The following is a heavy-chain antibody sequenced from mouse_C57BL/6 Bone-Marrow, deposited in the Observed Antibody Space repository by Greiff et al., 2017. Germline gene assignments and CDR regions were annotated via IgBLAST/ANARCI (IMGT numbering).Heavy chain of an antibody. CDR1: GFAFSSYW. CDR2: IYPGDGDT. J-gene: IGHJ3*01. CDR3: ARSVTPVETAWFAY. Sequence: QVQLQQSGAGLVQPGASVRISCTTSGFAFSSYWMNWVQQTPGKGLEWIGQIYPGDGDTNYNGKFKGKGPLTADKSSSTAYIQLSSLTSEDSTVYFCARSVTPVETAWFAYWGQGTLVTVSA. V-gene: IGHV1-80*01. D-gene: IGHD1-1*01.